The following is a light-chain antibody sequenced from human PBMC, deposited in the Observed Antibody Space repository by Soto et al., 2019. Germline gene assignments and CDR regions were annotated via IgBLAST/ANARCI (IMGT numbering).Light chain of an antibody. CDR3: SSDRSVNSVG. CDR2: EVT. CDR1: SRDVGFFNY. V-gene: IGLV2-14*01. J-gene: IGLJ2*01. Sequence: QSALTQPASVSGSPGQAITISCTGTSRDVGFFNYVSWYQQHPGKTPKLMIYEVTSRSSGVSIRVSGYKSGNTASLTISGLQAEDEADYYCSSDRSVNSVGFGGGTKLTVL.